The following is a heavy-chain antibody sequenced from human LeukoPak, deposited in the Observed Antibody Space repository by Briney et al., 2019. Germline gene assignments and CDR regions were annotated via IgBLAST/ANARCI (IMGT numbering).Heavy chain of an antibody. V-gene: IGHV4-30-4*01. J-gene: IGHJ3*02. CDR1: GGSISSGDYY. CDR3: ARTTPRPVAFFRIHDAFDI. D-gene: IGHD3-3*02. Sequence: SETLSLTCTVSGGSISSGDYYWSWIRQPPGKGLEWIGYIYYSGSTYYNPSLKSRVTISVDTSKNQFSLKLSSVTAADTAVYYCARTTPRPVAFFRIHDAFDIWGQGTMVTVSS. CDR2: IYYSGST.